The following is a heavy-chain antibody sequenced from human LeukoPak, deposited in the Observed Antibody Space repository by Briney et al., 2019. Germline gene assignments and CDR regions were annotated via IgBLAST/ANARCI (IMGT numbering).Heavy chain of an antibody. J-gene: IGHJ4*02. V-gene: IGHV4-39*01. Sequence: PSETLSLTCTVSGGSISSSSYYWGWIRQPPGKGLEWIGSIYYSGSTYYSPSLKSRVTISVDTSKNQFSLKLSSVTAADTALYYCASGTHYEYSSGWLYYWGQGTLVTVSS. CDR3: ASGTHYEYSSGWLYY. D-gene: IGHD6-19*01. CDR2: IYYSGST. CDR1: GGSISSSSYY.